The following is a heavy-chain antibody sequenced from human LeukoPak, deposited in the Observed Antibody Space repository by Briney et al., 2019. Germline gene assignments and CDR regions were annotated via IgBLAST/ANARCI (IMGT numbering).Heavy chain of an antibody. V-gene: IGHV4-59*01. CDR3: AVTGGSYFYYYGMDV. D-gene: IGHD1-26*01. CDR2: IYYSGST. Sequence: SETLSLTCTVSGGSISSYYWSWIRQPPGKGLEWIGYIYYSGSTNYNPPLKSRVTISVDTSKNQFSLKLSSVTAADTAVYYCAVTGGSYFYYYGMDVWGQGTTVTVSS. CDR1: GGSISSYY. J-gene: IGHJ6*02.